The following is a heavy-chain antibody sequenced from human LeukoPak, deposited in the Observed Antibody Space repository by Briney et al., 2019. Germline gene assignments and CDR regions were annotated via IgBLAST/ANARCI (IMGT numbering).Heavy chain of an antibody. D-gene: IGHD3-22*01. CDR3: ARETYYYDSSGYLY. CDR1: GFTFSSYW. V-gene: IGHV3-7*01. Sequence: GGSLRLSCAASGFTFSSYWMSWVRQAPGKGLEWVANIKQDGSEKYYVDSVKGRFTISRDNAKNSLYLQMNSLRAEDTAVYYCARETYYYDSSGYLYWGQGTLVTVSS. J-gene: IGHJ4*02. CDR2: IKQDGSEK.